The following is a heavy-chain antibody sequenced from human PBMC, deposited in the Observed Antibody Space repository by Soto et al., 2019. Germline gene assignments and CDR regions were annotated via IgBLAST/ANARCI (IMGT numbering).Heavy chain of an antibody. V-gene: IGHV1-69*06. J-gene: IGHJ5*02. CDR2: IIPIFGTA. D-gene: IGHD3-3*01. Sequence: QVQLVQSGAEVKKPGASVKVSCKASGYTFTSYGISWVRQAPGQGLEWMGWIIPIFGTANYAQKFQGRVTITADKSTSTAYMELSSLRSEDTAVYYCARTLPIFGVVTHNWFDPWGQGTLVTVSS. CDR3: ARTLPIFGVVTHNWFDP. CDR1: GYTFTSYG.